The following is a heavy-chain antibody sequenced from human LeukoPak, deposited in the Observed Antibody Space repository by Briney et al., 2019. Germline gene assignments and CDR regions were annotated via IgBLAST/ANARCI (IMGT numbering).Heavy chain of an antibody. CDR1: RGSFSAYY. Sequence: SETLSLTCAVYRGSFSAYYWTWIRQPPGKGLEWIGEINHSGSSNYNSSLRSRVTISVDTSYKQFSLRLSSVTAADTAVYYCAPRGDIEHSYVYGKWFDPWGQGTRVTVSS. V-gene: IGHV4-34*01. CDR3: APRGDIEHSYVYGKWFDP. J-gene: IGHJ5*02. CDR2: INHSGSS. D-gene: IGHD5-18*01.